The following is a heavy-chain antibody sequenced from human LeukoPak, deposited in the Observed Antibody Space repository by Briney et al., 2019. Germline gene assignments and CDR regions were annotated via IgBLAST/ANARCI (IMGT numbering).Heavy chain of an antibody. D-gene: IGHD3-3*01. V-gene: IGHV4-34*01. CDR3: ARFSPRVPPPHY. J-gene: IGHJ4*02. CDR1: GGSFSGYY. Sequence: SETLSLTCAVYGGSFSGYYWSWIRQPPGKGLEWIGEINHSGSTNYNPSLKSRVTISVDTSKNQFSLKLSSVTAADTAVYYCARFSPRVPPPHYWGQGTLVTVSS. CDR2: INHSGST.